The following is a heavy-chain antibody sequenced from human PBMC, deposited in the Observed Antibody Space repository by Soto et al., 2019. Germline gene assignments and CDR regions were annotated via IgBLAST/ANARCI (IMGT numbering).Heavy chain of an antibody. J-gene: IGHJ4*02. CDR3: ARGVGYYDSSGYYYAAYSFDY. CDR2: IYTSGST. V-gene: IGHV4-4*07. CDR1: GGSISSYY. Sequence: PSETLSLTCTVSGGSISSYYWSWIRQPAGKGLEWIGRIYTSGSTNYNPSLKSRVTMSVDTSKNQFSLKLSSVTAADTAVYYCARGVGYYDSSGYYYAAYSFDYWGQGTLVTVS. D-gene: IGHD3-22*01.